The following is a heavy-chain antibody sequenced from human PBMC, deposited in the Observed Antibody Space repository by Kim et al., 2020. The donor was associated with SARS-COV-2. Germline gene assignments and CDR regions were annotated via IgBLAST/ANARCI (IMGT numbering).Heavy chain of an antibody. CDR3: ARVPTVVENTNGYYGMDV. J-gene: IGHJ6*02. CDR1: GFTFSSYG. V-gene: IGHV3-33*05. Sequence: GGSLRLSCAASGFTFSSYGMHWVRQAPGKGLEWVAVISYDGSNKYYADSVKGRFTISRDNSKNTLYLQMNSLRAEDTAVYYCARVPTVVENTNGYYGMDVWGQGTTVTVSS. CDR2: ISYDGSNK. D-gene: IGHD2-2*01.